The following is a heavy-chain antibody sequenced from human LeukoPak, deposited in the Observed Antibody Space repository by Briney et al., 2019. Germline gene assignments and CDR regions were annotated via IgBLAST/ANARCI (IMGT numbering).Heavy chain of an antibody. Sequence: GGSLRLSCTVSGLTVSRTHMSWVRQAPGKGLEWVAGIRGSGGSTNYADSVKGRFTISRDNPKNTLYLQMNSLRAEDTAVYFCAKRGVVIRVILVGFHKEAYYFDSWGQGALVTVSS. CDR2: IRGSGGST. V-gene: IGHV3-23*01. CDR1: GLTVSRTH. D-gene: IGHD2-15*01. CDR3: AKRGVVIRVILVGFHKEAYYFDS. J-gene: IGHJ4*02.